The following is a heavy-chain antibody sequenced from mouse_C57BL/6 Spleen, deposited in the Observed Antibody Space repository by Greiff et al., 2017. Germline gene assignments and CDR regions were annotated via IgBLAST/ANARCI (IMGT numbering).Heavy chain of an antibody. J-gene: IGHJ2*01. Sequence: VQLQQSGAELVRPGASVKMSCKASGYTFTGYTMHWVKQRPGHGLEWIGYIIPSSGYTKYNQKFKDKATLTADKSSSTAYMQLSSLTSGDSAVNDCARDCFDYWGKGTTVTVSS. CDR3: ARDCFDY. CDR2: IIPSSGYT. CDR1: GYTFTGYT. V-gene: IGHV1-4*01.